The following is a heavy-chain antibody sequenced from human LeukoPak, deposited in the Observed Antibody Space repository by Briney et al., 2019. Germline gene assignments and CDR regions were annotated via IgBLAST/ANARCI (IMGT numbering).Heavy chain of an antibody. CDR1: GFTLSSYA. V-gene: IGHV3-53*01. D-gene: IGHD6-13*01. Sequence: GGSLRLYCSASGFTLSSYAMHWVRQAPGKGLEWVSVLYSGGNTYHADSVKGRFTISRGNSKNTLYLQMNSLIAEDTAVYYCAREGASSSFGYWGQGTLVTVSS. J-gene: IGHJ4*02. CDR2: LYSGGNT. CDR3: AREGASSSFGY.